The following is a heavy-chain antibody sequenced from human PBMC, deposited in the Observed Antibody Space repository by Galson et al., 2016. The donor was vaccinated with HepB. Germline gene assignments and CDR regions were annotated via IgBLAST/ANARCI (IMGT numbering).Heavy chain of an antibody. CDR2: ISSNGGST. CDR1: GFTFSSYA. J-gene: IGHJ3*02. D-gene: IGHD3-10*01. V-gene: IGHV3-64*04. CDR3: ARDRGHFDAFDI. Sequence: SLRLSCAASGFTFSSYAMHWVRQAPGKGLEYVSAISSNGGSTYYADSVKGRFTISRDNAEDSLDLQMNSLRAEDTAVYYCARDRGHFDAFDIWGRGTMVTVSS.